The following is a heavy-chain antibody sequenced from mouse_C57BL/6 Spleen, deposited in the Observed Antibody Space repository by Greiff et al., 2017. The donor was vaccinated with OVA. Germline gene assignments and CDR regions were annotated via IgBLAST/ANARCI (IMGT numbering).Heavy chain of an antibody. CDR3: ARNDYDGYFDY. D-gene: IGHD2-4*01. CDR1: GYAFSSSW. V-gene: IGHV1-82*01. J-gene: IGHJ2*01. CDR2: IYPGDGDT. Sequence: VQVVESGPELVKPGASVKISCKASGYAFSSSWMNWVKQRPGKGLEWIGRIYPGDGDTNYNGKFKGKATLTADKSSSTAYMQLSSLTSEDSAVYFCARNDYDGYFDYWGQGTTLTVSS.